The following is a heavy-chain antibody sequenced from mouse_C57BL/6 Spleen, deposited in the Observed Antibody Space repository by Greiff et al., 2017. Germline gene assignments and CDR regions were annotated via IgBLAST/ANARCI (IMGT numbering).Heavy chain of an antibody. Sequence: EVKLVESGGGLVKPGGSLKLSCAASGFTFSGYGMHWVRQAPEKGLEWVAYIRSGSSTINYADTVKGRFTIAKDNAKNTLFLHMTRLRAEDTAMYYCGRTRNFDYWGQGTTLTVSS. CDR3: GRTRNFDY. J-gene: IGHJ2*01. CDR1: GFTFSGYG. V-gene: IGHV5-17*01. CDR2: IRSGSSTI.